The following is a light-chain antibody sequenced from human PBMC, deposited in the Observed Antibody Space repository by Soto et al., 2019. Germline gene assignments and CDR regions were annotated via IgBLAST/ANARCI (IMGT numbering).Light chain of an antibody. Sequence: QSALTQPASVSGSPGQSITISCTGTSSDIGHYDYVSWYQQHPGKAPKLMIYEVTIRASGVSNRFSGSKSGNTASLTISGLQAEDEADYYCSSYTSSNSLYVFGTGTKVTVL. CDR3: SSYTSSNSLYV. CDR1: SSDIGHYDY. J-gene: IGLJ1*01. V-gene: IGLV2-14*01. CDR2: EVT.